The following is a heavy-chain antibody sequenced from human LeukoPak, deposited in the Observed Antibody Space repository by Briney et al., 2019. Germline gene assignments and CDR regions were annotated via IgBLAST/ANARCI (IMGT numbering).Heavy chain of an antibody. J-gene: IGHJ4*02. Sequence: GGSLRLSCAASGFTFSSYWMHWVRQAPGKGLVWVSRINSDGSSTSYADSVKGRFTISRDNAKNTLYLQMNSLRAEDTAVYYCAAGAFTFGGVIASYNLPNFDYWGQGTLVTVSS. CDR3: AAGAFTFGGVIASYNLPNFDY. V-gene: IGHV3-74*01. CDR2: INSDGSST. D-gene: IGHD3-16*02. CDR1: GFTFSSYW.